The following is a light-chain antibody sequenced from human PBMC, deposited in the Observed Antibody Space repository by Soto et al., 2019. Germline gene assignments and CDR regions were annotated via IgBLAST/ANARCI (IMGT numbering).Light chain of an antibody. CDR2: SNN. J-gene: IGLJ3*02. CDR1: RYNIEVNA. CDR3: ETWDDSLNGRV. Sequence: QSVLTQPPSVSGTTGQKVTVSCSGSRYNIEVNAVNWYQQVPGTAPKVLIHSNNQRPSGVPDRFSGSKSGTSASLAISGLQSEDEADYYCETWDDSLNGRVFGGGTKVTVL. V-gene: IGLV1-44*01.